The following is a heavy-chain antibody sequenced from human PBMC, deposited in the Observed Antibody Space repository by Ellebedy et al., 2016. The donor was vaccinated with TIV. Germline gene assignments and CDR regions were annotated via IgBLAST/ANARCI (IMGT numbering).Heavy chain of an antibody. V-gene: IGHV3-15*01. CDR1: GFSFSDAW. J-gene: IGHJ5*02. Sequence: GESLKISCAASGFSFSDAWMTWVRQAPGKGLEWIGRIKSKTEGGTTDYAAPVKGRFSISRDDSKNTLYLQMNSLKTEDTAIYYCLSVSGSCYFRYNWLDPWGRGTLVTVSS. CDR3: LSVSGSCYFRYNWLDP. CDR2: IKSKTEGGTT. D-gene: IGHD1-26*01.